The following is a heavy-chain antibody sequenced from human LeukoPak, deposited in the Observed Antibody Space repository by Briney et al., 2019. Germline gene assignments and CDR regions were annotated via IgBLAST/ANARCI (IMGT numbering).Heavy chain of an antibody. CDR1: GGSISSYY. CDR2: IYYSGST. J-gene: IGHJ4*02. CDR3: ARATYYYDSSGPPLVDY. V-gene: IGHV4-59*01. Sequence: SETLSLTCTVSGGSISSYYWSWIRQPPGKGLEWIGYIYYSGSTNYNPSLKSRVTISVDTSKNQFSLKLSSVTAADTAVYYCARATYYYDSSGPPLVDYWGQGTLVTVSS. D-gene: IGHD3-22*01.